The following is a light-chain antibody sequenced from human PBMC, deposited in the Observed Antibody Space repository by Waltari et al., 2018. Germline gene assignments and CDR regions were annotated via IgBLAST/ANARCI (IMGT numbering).Light chain of an antibody. J-gene: IGKJ1*01. CDR3: QKYGSLPAT. Sequence: EIVLTQSPGTLSLYPGDRATLSCRASQSVSRFLAWYQQKPGQAPRLLIYDASSRATGIPDRFSGSGSGTDFSLTISRLEPEDFAVYYCQKYGSLPATFGQGTKVEIK. CDR1: QSVSRF. V-gene: IGKV3-20*01. CDR2: DAS.